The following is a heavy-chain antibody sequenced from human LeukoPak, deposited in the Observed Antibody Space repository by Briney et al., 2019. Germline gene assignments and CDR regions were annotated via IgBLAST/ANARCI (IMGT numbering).Heavy chain of an antibody. D-gene: IGHD1-26*01. CDR3: AREGLLGDGYYFDY. CDR2: VNPSGGST. Sequence: ASVKVSCKASGYTFTTYYIHWVRQAPGQGFEWMGIVNPSGGSTTYAQKFQGRITMTRDTSTSTVDMELSSLISEDTAVYFCAREGLLGDGYYFDYWGQGTLVTVSS. J-gene: IGHJ4*02. V-gene: IGHV1-46*01. CDR1: GYTFTTYY.